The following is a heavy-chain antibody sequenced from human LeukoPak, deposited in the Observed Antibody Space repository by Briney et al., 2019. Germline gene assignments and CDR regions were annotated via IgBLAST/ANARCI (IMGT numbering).Heavy chain of an antibody. CDR1: GGSISYYY. D-gene: IGHD4-23*01. J-gene: IGHJ4*02. Sequence: SETLSLTCTVSGGSISYYYWSWIRQPPGKGLEWIGYIYYSGSTNYNPSLKSRVTISVDTSKNQFSLKLSSVTAADTAVYYCARGPTTVVTPKGYYFDYWGQGTLVTVSS. V-gene: IGHV4-59*08. CDR3: ARGPTTVVTPKGYYFDY. CDR2: IYYSGST.